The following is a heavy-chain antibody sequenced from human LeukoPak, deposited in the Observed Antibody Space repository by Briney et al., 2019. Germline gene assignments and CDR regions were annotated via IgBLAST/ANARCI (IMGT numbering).Heavy chain of an antibody. CDR1: GFTFSSYG. CDR3: ARELGLRPDTIDY. J-gene: IGHJ4*02. D-gene: IGHD3-16*01. Sequence: GPSLRLSCAASGFTFSSYGMHCVRQAPGKGLEWLTVIWFDGSNKYYADSVKGRFTISRDNSKNTLYLQMNSLRDEDTAVYYCARELGLRPDTIDYWGQGTMVTVSS. V-gene: IGHV3-33*01. CDR2: IWFDGSNK.